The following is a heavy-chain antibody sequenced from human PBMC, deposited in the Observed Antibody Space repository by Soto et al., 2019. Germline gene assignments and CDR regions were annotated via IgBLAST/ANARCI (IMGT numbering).Heavy chain of an antibody. D-gene: IGHD2-2*01. J-gene: IGHJ6*02. CDR1: GYSFTSYW. V-gene: IGHV5-51*01. CDR2: IYPGDSDT. Sequence: GESLKISCNGSGYSFTSYWIGWVRQMPGKGLEWMGIIYPGDSDTRYSPSFQGQVTISADKSISTAYLQWSSLKASDTAMCYCARRSRYAVGVYGMDVWGQGTTVTVSS. CDR3: ARRSRYAVGVYGMDV.